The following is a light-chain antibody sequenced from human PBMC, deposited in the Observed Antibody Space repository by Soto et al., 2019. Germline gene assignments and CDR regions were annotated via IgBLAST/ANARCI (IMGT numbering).Light chain of an antibody. V-gene: IGLV2-23*02. J-gene: IGLJ1*01. Sequence: QSALTQPASVSGSPGQSIAISCTGTSSDVGSYNLVSWYQQHPGKAPKLMIYEVSKRPSGVSNRFSGSKSDNTASLTISGLQAEDEADYYCYSYAGSNTDDVFGTGTKLTVL. CDR1: SSDVGSYNL. CDR3: YSYAGSNTDDV. CDR2: EVS.